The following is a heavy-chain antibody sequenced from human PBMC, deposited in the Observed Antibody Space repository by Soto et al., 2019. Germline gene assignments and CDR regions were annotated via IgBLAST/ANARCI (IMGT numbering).Heavy chain of an antibody. D-gene: IGHD2-8*01. Sequence: PGESLKISCEASGYMFPIYHISWVRQMPGKGLEWVGKIDPSDSRTMYRPSSRARITISVDKSINTAYLEWGRLKASDTAMYYCARNGSNGDFDFWGQGTQVTVSS. CDR3: ARNGSNGDFDF. CDR2: IDPSDSRT. CDR1: GYMFPIYH. J-gene: IGHJ4*02. V-gene: IGHV5-10-1*01.